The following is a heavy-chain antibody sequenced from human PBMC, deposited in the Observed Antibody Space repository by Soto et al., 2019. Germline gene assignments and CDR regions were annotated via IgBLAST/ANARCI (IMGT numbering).Heavy chain of an antibody. J-gene: IGHJ4*02. CDR3: ARDITGHYGFAY. D-gene: IGHD3-22*01. CDR2: IYWDDDK. CDR1: GFSLSSRGVG. Sequence: QITLKESGPTLVKPTQTLTLTRTLSGFSLSSRGVGVGWIRQPPGKALEWLALIYWDDDKRYRPSLKSRLTIPKDTSKNQVVLTMTNMDPVDTGTYYCARDITGHYGFAYWGQGTLVTVSS. V-gene: IGHV2-5*02.